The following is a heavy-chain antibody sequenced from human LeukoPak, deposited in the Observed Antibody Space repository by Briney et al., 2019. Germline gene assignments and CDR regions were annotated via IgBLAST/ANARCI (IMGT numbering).Heavy chain of an antibody. Sequence: ASVKVSCKASGYTFTSYGISWVRQAPGQGPEWMGWISAYNGNTNYAQKLQGRVTMTTDTSTSTAYMELRSLRSDDTAVYYCARDLLPYSGSYYRWGYWGQGTLVTVSS. CDR3: ARDLLPYSGSYYRWGY. J-gene: IGHJ4*02. D-gene: IGHD1-26*01. CDR2: ISAYNGNT. V-gene: IGHV1-18*01. CDR1: GYTFTSYG.